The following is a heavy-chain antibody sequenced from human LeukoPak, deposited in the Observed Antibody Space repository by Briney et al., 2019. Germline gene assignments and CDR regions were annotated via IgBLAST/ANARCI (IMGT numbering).Heavy chain of an antibody. V-gene: IGHV3-23*01. CDR1: GFTFSTYA. CDR3: ANDYSNYLDY. Sequence: PGGSLRLSCAASGFTFSTYAMSWVRQAPGKGLEWVSGISGSGGSTYYADSVKGRFTISRDNSKNTLYLQMNSLRAGDTAVYYCANDYSNYLDYWGQGTLVTVSS. J-gene: IGHJ4*02. CDR2: ISGSGGST. D-gene: IGHD4-11*01.